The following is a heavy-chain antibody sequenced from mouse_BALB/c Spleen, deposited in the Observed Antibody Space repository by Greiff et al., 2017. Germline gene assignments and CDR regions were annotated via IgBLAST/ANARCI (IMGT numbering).Heavy chain of an antibody. Sequence: VQLKESGPGLVKPSQSLSLTCSVTGYSITSGYYWNWIRQFPGNKLEWMGYISYDGSNNYNPSLKNRISITRDTSKNQFFLKLNSVTTEDTATYYCASYSFDVWGAGTTVTVSS. CDR1: GYSITSGYY. V-gene: IGHV3-6*02. CDR3: ASYSFDV. J-gene: IGHJ1*01. CDR2: ISYDGSN.